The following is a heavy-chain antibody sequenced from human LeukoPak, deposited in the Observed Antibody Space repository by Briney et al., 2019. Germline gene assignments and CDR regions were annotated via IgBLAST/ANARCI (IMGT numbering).Heavy chain of an antibody. CDR3: AKKHSGSYYDY. Sequence: GGSLRLSCAASGFTFSSYAMGWVRQAPGKGLEWVSGISDSGGSTFYADSVKGRFTISRGNSKNTLYLQMNSLRAEDTAIYYCAKKHSGSYYDYWGQGTLVTVSS. J-gene: IGHJ4*02. CDR2: ISDSGGST. CDR1: GFTFSSYA. D-gene: IGHD3-10*01. V-gene: IGHV3-23*01.